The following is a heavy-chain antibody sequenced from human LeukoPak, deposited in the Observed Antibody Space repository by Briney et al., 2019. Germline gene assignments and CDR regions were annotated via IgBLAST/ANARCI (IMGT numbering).Heavy chain of an antibody. CDR3: AREMGAYSSSWHFDY. V-gene: IGHV1-2*06. Sequence: ASVKVSCKTSGYTFTGDYMNWVRQAPGQGLEWMGRINPHSGDTNYAQKFRGRVTMTRDTSISTAYMELSRLRSDDTAVYFCAREMGAYSSSWHFDYWGQGTLVTVSS. J-gene: IGHJ4*02. CDR2: INPHSGDT. D-gene: IGHD6-13*01. CDR1: GYTFTGDY.